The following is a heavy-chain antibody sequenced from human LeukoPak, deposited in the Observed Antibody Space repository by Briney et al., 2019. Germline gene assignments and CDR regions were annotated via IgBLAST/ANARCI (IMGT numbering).Heavy chain of an antibody. CDR1: GFTFSSYA. Sequence: GGSLRLSCAASGFTFSSYAMNWSRHAPGKGLEWVSALSGTGGDTYYSDSVKGRFTISRDNSKNTLYLPMNSLRAGDTAVYYCAREGIECSSPSCYSTDRIVYWGQGPLVTVPS. V-gene: IGHV3-23*01. CDR3: AREGIECSSPSCYSTDRIVY. CDR2: LSGTGGDT. D-gene: IGHD2-2*01. J-gene: IGHJ4*02.